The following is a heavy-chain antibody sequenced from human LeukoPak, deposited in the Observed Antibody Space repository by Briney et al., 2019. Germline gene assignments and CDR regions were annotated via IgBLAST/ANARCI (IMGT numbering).Heavy chain of an antibody. CDR2: IKQDGSEK. D-gene: IGHD5-12*01. CDR3: ARSISGYDIPWFDY. CDR1: GFTFSSYW. V-gene: IGHV3-7*01. J-gene: IGHJ4*02. Sequence: GGSLRLSCAASGFTFSSYWMSWVRQAPGKGLEWVANIKQDGSEKYYVDSVKGRFTISRDNAKNSLYLQMNSLRAEDTAVYYCARSISGYDIPWFDYWGQGTLVTVSS.